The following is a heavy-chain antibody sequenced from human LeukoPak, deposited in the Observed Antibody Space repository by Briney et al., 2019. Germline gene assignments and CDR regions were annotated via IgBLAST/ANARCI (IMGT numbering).Heavy chain of an antibody. CDR3: AKGAYSYPSRFDY. V-gene: IGHV3-23*01. CDR1: GFTFSTYA. Sequence: GGSLRLSCAASGFTFSTYAMSWVCEAPGNGLEGVSVFSGSGVSTYYADSVKGRFTISRDNPKNRLYLQMNSLRAEDTAVYYCAKGAYSYPSRFDYWGQGILVTVSS. D-gene: IGHD5-18*01. J-gene: IGHJ4*02. CDR2: FSGSGVST.